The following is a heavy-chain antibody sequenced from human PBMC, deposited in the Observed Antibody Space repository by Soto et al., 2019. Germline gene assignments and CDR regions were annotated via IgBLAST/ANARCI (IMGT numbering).Heavy chain of an antibody. D-gene: IGHD2-2*01. CDR1: GFIVRDNF. V-gene: IGHV3-53*01. CDR3: ARALVEVPAHPRLDAFDL. CDR2: LYRGGVA. J-gene: IGHJ3*01. Sequence: PGGSLRLSCAASGFIVRDNFMTLVLQAPGKGLEWVSALYRGGVAYYADSVKGRFIVSRDNPENTLYLQMTSLGADDSAIYYCARALVEVPAHPRLDAFDLWGQGTVVTVSS.